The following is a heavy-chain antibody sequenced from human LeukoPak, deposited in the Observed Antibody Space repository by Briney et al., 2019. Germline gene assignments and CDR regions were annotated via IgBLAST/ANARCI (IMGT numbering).Heavy chain of an antibody. CDR1: GYAFTGYY. CDR2: INPNSGGT. J-gene: IGHJ4*02. V-gene: IGHV1-2*02. Sequence: ASVKVSCKASGYAFTGYYMHWVRQAPGQGLEWMGWINPNSGGTNYAQKFQGRVTMTRDTSISTAYMELSRLRSDDTAVYYCARIRRQNSTASGYWGQGTLVTVSS. D-gene: IGHD6-13*01. CDR3: ARIRRQNSTASGY.